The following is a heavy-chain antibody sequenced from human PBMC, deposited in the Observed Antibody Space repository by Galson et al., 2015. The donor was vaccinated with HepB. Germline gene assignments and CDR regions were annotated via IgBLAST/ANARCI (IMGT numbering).Heavy chain of an antibody. D-gene: IGHD3-3*01. V-gene: IGHV4-31*03. Sequence: TLSLTCTVSGGSISSGGYYWSWIRQHPGKGLEWIGYIYYSGSTYYNPSLKSRVTISVDTSKNQFSLKLSSVTAADTAVYYCARVDDFWSGARRFDPWGQGTLVTVSS. CDR1: GGSISSGGYY. CDR3: ARVDDFWSGARRFDP. J-gene: IGHJ5*02. CDR2: IYYSGST.